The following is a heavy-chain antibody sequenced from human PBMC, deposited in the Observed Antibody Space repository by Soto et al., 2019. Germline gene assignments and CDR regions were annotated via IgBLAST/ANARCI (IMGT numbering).Heavy chain of an antibody. J-gene: IGHJ4*01. CDR3: ATDRYSKAWYYY. CDR2: VDPADGET. Sequence: ASVKVSCKVSGFTLTKVSIHWVRQAPGKGLEWMGRVDPADGETICAQRFQGRVTMTEDTSTDTAYLELSSLTPEDTAVYFCATDRYSKAWYYYWG. D-gene: IGHD6-19*01. V-gene: IGHV1-24*01. CDR1: GFTLTKVS.